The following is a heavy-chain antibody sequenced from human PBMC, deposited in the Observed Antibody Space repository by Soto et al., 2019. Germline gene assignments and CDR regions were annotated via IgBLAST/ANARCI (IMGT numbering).Heavy chain of an antibody. Sequence: QVQLVQSGAEVKKPGSSVKVSCEASGGTFTGHAISWVRQAPGQGPEWMGGLIPLFGTSQHAQNFQGRLTITADKSTSTAYMELTSLRFEDTAIYYCARGRNWGYRFDSWGQGTLVTVSS. V-gene: IGHV1-69*06. D-gene: IGHD7-27*01. J-gene: IGHJ4*02. CDR1: GGTFTGHA. CDR3: ARGRNWGYRFDS. CDR2: LIPLFGTS.